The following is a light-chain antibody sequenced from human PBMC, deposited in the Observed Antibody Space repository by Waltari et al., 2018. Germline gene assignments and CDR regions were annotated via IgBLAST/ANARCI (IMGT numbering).Light chain of an antibody. Sequence: QSALTQPPSASGSPGQSVTISCTGSSRDVGAYNLVSWYQQRPGRAPKLMIYEVSKRPSGVPDRFSGSKSGNTASLTVSVLQAEDEGDYYCCSFAGSLYVFGTATKVTVL. J-gene: IGLJ1*01. V-gene: IGLV2-8*01. CDR2: EVS. CDR1: SRDVGAYNL. CDR3: CSFAGSLYV.